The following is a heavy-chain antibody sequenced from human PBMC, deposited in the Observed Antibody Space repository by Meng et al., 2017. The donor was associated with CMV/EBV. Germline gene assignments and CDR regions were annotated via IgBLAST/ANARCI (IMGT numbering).Heavy chain of an antibody. Sequence: GESLKISCAASGFTFSSYWMSWVRQAPGKGLEWVANIKRDGSEKYYVDSVKGRFTISRDNAKNSLYLQMNSLRAEDTAVYYCARENWGDAFDIWGQGTMVTVSS. J-gene: IGHJ3*02. V-gene: IGHV3-7*01. CDR2: IKRDGSEK. D-gene: IGHD7-27*01. CDR3: ARENWGDAFDI. CDR1: GFTFSSYW.